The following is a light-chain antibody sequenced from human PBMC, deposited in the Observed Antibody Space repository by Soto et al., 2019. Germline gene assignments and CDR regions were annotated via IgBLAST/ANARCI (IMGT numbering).Light chain of an antibody. CDR3: CSYAGDTTFYV. CDR1: TEDVGKFNL. CDR2: DVT. V-gene: IGLV2-23*02. Sequence: QSLRTQPACVSGPPRQSTPIACTRTTEDVGKFNLVSWYQHHPGRAPKLIIYDVTQWPSGASTRFSGSKSGNTASLTIFGLQAEDEADYYCCSYAGDTTFYVFGTGTKATVL. J-gene: IGLJ1*01.